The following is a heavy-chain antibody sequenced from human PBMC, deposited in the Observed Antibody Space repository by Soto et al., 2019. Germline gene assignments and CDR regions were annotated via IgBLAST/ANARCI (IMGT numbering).Heavy chain of an antibody. CDR3: AKVRPQNIVLKTPGYDAFDI. CDR1: GFTFSSYA. CDR2: ISGSGGST. J-gene: IGHJ3*02. V-gene: IGHV3-23*01. D-gene: IGHD2-8*01. Sequence: GGSLRLSCAASGFTFSSYAMSWVRQAPGKGLEWVSAISGSGGSTYYADSVKGRFTISRDNSKNTLYLQMNSLRAEDTAVYYCAKVRPQNIVLKTPGYDAFDIWGQGTMVTVSS.